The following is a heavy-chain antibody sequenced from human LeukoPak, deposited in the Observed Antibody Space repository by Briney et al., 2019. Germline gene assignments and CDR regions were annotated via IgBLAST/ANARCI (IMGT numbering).Heavy chain of an antibody. CDR1: GYTFTSYG. CDR2: ISAYNGNT. V-gene: IGHV1-18*01. CDR3: ARGVAVAGTRYYYYMDV. Sequence: ASVKVSCKASGYTFTSYGISWVRQAPGQGLEWMGWISAYNGNTNYAQKLQGRVTMTTDTSTSTAYMELRSLRSDDTAVYYCARGVAVAGTRYYYYMDVWGKGTTVTVSS. J-gene: IGHJ6*03. D-gene: IGHD6-19*01.